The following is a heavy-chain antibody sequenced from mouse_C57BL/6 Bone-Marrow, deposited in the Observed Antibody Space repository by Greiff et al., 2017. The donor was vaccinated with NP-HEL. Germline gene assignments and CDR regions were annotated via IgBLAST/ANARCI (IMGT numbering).Heavy chain of an antibody. D-gene: IGHD3-3*01. CDR3: ARRDPTLEDYAMDY. CDR2: INPNYGTT. V-gene: IGHV1-39*01. CDR1: GYSFTDYN. Sequence: EVQLKESGPELVKPGASVKISCKASGYSFTDYNMNWVKQSNGKSLEWIGVINPNYGTTSYNQKFKGKATLTVDQSSSTAYMQLNSLTSEDSAVYYCARRDPTLEDYAMDYWGQGTSVTVSS. J-gene: IGHJ4*01.